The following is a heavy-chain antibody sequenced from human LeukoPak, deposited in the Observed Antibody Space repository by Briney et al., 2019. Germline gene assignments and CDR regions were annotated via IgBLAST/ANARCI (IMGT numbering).Heavy chain of an antibody. CDR1: GFTFSSYA. V-gene: IGHV3-30-3*01. J-gene: IGHJ1*01. Sequence: PGRSLRLSCAASGFTFSSYAMHWVRQAPGKGLEWVAVISYDGSNKYYADSVKGRFTISRDNSKNTLYLQMNSLRAEDTAVYYCARVRGCSSTSCLFEYFQHWGQGTLVTVSS. CDR2: ISYDGSNK. D-gene: IGHD2-2*01. CDR3: ARVRGCSSTSCLFEYFQH.